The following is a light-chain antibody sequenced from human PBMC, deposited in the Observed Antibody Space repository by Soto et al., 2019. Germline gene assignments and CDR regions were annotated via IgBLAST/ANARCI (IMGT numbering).Light chain of an antibody. CDR2: AAS. J-gene: IGKJ5*01. CDR1: QNIDNN. V-gene: IGKV1-39*01. CDR3: QQSFTTPIT. Sequence: DIQMTQSPSSLSASVGDRVTVTCRASQNIDNNLNWYQQIPGRAPKLLIYAASNLQSGVPSRFSGSGSGTDFSLTIRRPQPEDSATYYCQQSFTTPITFGQGTRLEIK.